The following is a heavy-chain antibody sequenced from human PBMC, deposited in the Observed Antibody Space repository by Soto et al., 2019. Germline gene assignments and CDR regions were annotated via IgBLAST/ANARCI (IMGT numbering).Heavy chain of an antibody. D-gene: IGHD6-19*01. J-gene: IGHJ4*02. Sequence: GGSLRLSCAASGGPFSGSAMHWVRQASGKGLEWVGRIRSKANSYATAYAASVKGRFTISRDDSKNTAYLQMNSLKTEDTAVYYCTRSPAGAVAYDYWGQGTLVTVSS. CDR1: GGPFSGSA. V-gene: IGHV3-73*01. CDR3: TRSPAGAVAYDY. CDR2: IRSKANSYAT.